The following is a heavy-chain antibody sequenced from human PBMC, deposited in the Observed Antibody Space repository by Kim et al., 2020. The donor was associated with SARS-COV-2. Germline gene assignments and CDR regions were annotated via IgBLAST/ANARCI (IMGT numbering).Heavy chain of an antibody. V-gene: IGHV1-2*02. D-gene: IGHD6-6*01. CDR1: GYTFTGYY. CDR3: ARAYSSSPRGVIYYYYYGMDV. CDR2: INPNSGGT. Sequence: ASVKVSCKASGYTFTGYYMHCVRHAPGQGLEWMGWINPNSGGTNYAQKFQGRVTMTRDTSISTAYMELSRLRSDDTAVYYCARAYSSSPRGVIYYYYYGMDVWGQGTTVTVSS. J-gene: IGHJ6*02.